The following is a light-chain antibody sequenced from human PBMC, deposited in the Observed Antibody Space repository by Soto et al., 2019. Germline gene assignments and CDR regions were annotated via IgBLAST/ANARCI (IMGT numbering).Light chain of an antibody. CDR3: QQYHTYPYT. J-gene: IGKJ2*01. Sequence: DIQMTQSPSTLSASVGGRVTISCWASQSIVNLLAWYQQKPGKAPKLLICKASSLESGVPSRFSGSGSGTEFTLTISSLQPDDFATYYCQQYHTYPYTFGQGTRLEIK. CDR1: QSIVNL. V-gene: IGKV1-5*03. CDR2: KAS.